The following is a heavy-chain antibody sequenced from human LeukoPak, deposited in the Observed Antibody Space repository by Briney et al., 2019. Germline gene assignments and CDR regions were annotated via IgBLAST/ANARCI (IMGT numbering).Heavy chain of an antibody. CDR1: GFTFSSYW. V-gene: IGHV3-53*01. Sequence: PGGSLRLSCAASGFTFSSYWMHWVRQAPGKGLEWVSVIYSGGSTYYADSVKGRFTISRDNSKNTLYLQMNSLRAEDTAVYYCARSYYYDSSGYHRVDAFDIWGQGTMVTVSS. CDR3: ARSYYYDSSGYHRVDAFDI. D-gene: IGHD3-22*01. CDR2: IYSGGST. J-gene: IGHJ3*02.